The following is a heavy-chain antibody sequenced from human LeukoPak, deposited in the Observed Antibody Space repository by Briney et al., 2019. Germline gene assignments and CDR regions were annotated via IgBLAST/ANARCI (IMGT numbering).Heavy chain of an antibody. J-gene: IGHJ4*02. Sequence: SETLSLTCAVYGGSFSGYYWSWIRQPPGKGLEWIGEINHSGSTNYNPSLKSRLTISVGTSKNQFSLKLSSVTAADTAVYYCARRTPPCYYWGQGTLVTVSS. V-gene: IGHV4-34*01. CDR2: INHSGST. D-gene: IGHD2-15*01. CDR3: ARRTPPCYY. CDR1: GGSFSGYY.